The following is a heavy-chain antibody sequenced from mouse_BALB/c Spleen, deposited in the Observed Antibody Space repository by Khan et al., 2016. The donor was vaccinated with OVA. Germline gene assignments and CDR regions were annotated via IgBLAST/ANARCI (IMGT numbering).Heavy chain of an antibody. Sequence: EVQLQESGPGLVKPSQSLSLTCTVTGFSITSDYACNWIRQFPGNILDWMGYISYSGTTSYPPSLKSRISITRDQSKNTFFLQLNSVTTEDTATYYRARGRSYWGQGTLVTVSA. J-gene: IGHJ3*01. CDR3: ARGRSY. CDR2: ISYSGTT. CDR1: GFSITSDYA. V-gene: IGHV3-2*02.